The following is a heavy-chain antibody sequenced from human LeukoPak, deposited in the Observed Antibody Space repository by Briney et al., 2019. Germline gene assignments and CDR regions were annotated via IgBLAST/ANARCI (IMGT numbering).Heavy chain of an antibody. D-gene: IGHD1-26*01. CDR2: IYYSGST. CDR3: ARANSESYYHLDY. J-gene: IGHJ4*02. CDR1: GGSISSGDYY. V-gene: IGHV4-30-4*08. Sequence: PSETLSLTCTVSGGSISSGDYYWSWIRQPPGKGLEWIGYIYYSGSTYYNPSLKSRVTISVDTSKNQFSLKLSSVTAADTAVYYCARANSESYYHLDYWGQGTLVTVSS.